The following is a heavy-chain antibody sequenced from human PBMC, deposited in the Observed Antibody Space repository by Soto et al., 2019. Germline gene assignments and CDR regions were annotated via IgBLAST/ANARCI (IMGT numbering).Heavy chain of an antibody. Sequence: QVQLVESGGGVVQPGRSLRLSCAASGFTFSSYGMHWVRQAPGKGLEWVAVTSYDGSNKYYADSVKGRFTISRDNSKNTLYLQMNSLRAEDTAVYYCAKERDVVVVAAPFDYWGQGTLVTVSS. D-gene: IGHD2-15*01. J-gene: IGHJ4*02. V-gene: IGHV3-30*18. CDR1: GFTFSSYG. CDR3: AKERDVVVVAAPFDY. CDR2: TSYDGSNK.